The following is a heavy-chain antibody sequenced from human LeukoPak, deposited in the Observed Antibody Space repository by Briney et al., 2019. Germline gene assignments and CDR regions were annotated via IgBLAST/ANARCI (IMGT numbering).Heavy chain of an antibody. J-gene: IGHJ3*02. V-gene: IGHV1-69*05. CDR2: IIPIFGTA. D-gene: IGHD6-13*01. Sequence: SVKVSCKASGGTFSSYAISWVRQPPGQGLEWVGGIIPIFGTANYAQKFQGRVTITTDESTSTAYMELSSLRSEDTAVYYCARGLSIAAANAFDIWGQGTMVTVSS. CDR1: GGTFSSYA. CDR3: ARGLSIAAANAFDI.